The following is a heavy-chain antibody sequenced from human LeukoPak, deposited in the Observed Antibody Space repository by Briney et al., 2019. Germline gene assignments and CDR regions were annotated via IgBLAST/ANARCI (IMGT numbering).Heavy chain of an antibody. CDR3: ARDYTLTVGTTSYFQH. D-gene: IGHD1-7*01. J-gene: IGHJ1*01. CDR2: ISTNTGNP. V-gene: IGHV7-4-1*01. Sequence: AASVKVSCTASGYIFDIHAIIWVRQAPGQGLEFLGWISTNTGNPTYAQGFTGRFVFSLDTSVSTAYLQIRSLKAEDSAVYYCARDYTLTVGTTSYFQHWGQGTRVTVSS. CDR1: GYIFDIHA.